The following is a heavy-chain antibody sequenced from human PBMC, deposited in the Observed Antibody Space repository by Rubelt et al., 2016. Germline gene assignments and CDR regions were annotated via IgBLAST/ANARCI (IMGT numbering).Heavy chain of an antibody. Sequence: PSLKSRVTISVDTSKNQFSLKLSSVTAADTAGYYFAKTPLNELWLSQRNWFDPWGQGTLVTVSS. D-gene: IGHD5-18*01. J-gene: IGHJ5*02. CDR3: AKTPLNELWLSQRNWFDP. V-gene: IGHV4-39*01.